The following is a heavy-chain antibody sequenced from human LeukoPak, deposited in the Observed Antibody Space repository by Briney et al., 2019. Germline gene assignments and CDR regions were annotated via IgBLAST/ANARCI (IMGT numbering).Heavy chain of an antibody. CDR1: GFTFSSYA. J-gene: IGHJ4*02. D-gene: IGHD6-19*01. V-gene: IGHV3-23*01. CDR2: ISGSGGST. CDR3: AKGPSSSGWRYYFDY. Sequence: GGSLRLSCAASGFTFSSYAMSWVRQAPGKGLEWVSAISGSGGSTYYADSAKGWFTISRDNSKNTLYLQMNSLRAEDTAVYYCAKGPSSSGWRYYFDYWGQGTLVTVSS.